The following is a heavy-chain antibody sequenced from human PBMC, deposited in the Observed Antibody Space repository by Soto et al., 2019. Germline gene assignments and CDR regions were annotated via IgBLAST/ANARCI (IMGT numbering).Heavy chain of an antibody. V-gene: IGHV4-61*01. CDR3: ARDSSRYCSSTSCPGIDY. CDR2: ICYSGST. J-gene: IGHJ4*02. D-gene: IGHD2-2*01. Sequence: SETLSLTCTVSGGSVSSGSYYWSWIRQPPGKGLEWIGYICYSGSTNYNPSLKSRVTISVDTSKNQFSLKLSSVTAADTAVYYCARDSSRYCSSTSCPGIDYWGQGTLVTVS. CDR1: GGSVSSGSYY.